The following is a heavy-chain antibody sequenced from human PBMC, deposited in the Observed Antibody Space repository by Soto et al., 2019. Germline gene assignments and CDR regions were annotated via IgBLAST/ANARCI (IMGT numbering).Heavy chain of an antibody. V-gene: IGHV5-51*01. Sequence: GESLKISCKGSGYSFTSYWIGWVRQMPGKGLGWMGIIYPGDSDTSYSPSFQGQVTISADKSISTAYLQWSSLKASDTAMYYCARSNHAYGSGSSRYWYGMDVRGQAPTVTVSS. CDR2: IYPGDSDT. CDR3: ARSNHAYGSGSSRYWYGMDV. J-gene: IGHJ6*02. CDR1: GYSFTSYW. D-gene: IGHD2-2*01.